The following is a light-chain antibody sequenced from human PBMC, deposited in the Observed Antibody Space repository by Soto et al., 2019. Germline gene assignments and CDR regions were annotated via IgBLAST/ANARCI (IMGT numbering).Light chain of an antibody. V-gene: IGKV3-20*01. J-gene: IGKJ4*01. CDR1: QSIITSY. Sequence: EIVLTQSPGTLSLSLGERATLSCRASQSIITSYLAWYQQKPGQAPRLLISRASTRASGIPDRFSGSGSGTDFTLTISRLEPEDSAVYYCQQYGSSPLTFGGGTKVEIK. CDR3: QQYGSSPLT. CDR2: RAS.